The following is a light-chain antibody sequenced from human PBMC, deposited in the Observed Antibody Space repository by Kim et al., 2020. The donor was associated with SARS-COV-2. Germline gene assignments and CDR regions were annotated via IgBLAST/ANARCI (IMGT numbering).Light chain of an antibody. CDR1: ALPKQY. V-gene: IGLV3-25*03. J-gene: IGLJ3*02. CDR3: QSADSSGTLV. CDR2: KDS. Sequence: SYELTQPPSVSVSPGQTARITCSGDALPKQYAYWYQQKPGPAPVLVIYKDSERPSGIPERFSGSSSGTTVTLTISVVQAEDEADYYCQSADSSGTLVFGG.